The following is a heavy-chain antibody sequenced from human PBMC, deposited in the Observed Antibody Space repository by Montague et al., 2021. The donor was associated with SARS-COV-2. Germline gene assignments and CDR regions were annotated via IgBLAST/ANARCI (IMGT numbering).Heavy chain of an antibody. CDR3: ARGASDWLLWGYGMDV. Sequence: SLRLSCAAPGFTFSSYEMNWVRQAPGKGLEWVSYISSSGSTIYYADSVKGRFTISRDNAKNSLYLQMNSLRVEDTAVYYCARGASDWLLWGYGMDVWGQGTTVTVSS. CDR1: GFTFSSYE. CDR2: ISSSGSTI. D-gene: IGHD3/OR15-3a*01. V-gene: IGHV3-48*03. J-gene: IGHJ6*02.